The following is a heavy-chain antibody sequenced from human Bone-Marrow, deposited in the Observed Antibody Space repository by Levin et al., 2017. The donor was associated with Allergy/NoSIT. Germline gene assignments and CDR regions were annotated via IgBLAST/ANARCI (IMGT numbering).Heavy chain of an antibody. CDR2: IKEDGSEK. CDR3: ARDQFRRATIGARWFDP. Sequence: QHGESLKISCAASGFTFSNSWMSWVRQTPGKGLEWVANIKEDGSEKYYVDSVKGRFTISRDNAKNSLYVQMNSLRAEDTAVYYCARDQFRRATIGARWFDPWGQGTLVIVSS. J-gene: IGHJ5*02. V-gene: IGHV3-7*01. CDR1: GFTFSNSW. D-gene: IGHD5-24*01.